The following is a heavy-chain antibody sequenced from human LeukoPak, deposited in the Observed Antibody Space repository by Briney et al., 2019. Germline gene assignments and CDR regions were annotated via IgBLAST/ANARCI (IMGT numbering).Heavy chain of an antibody. CDR1: GFAFEEHG. J-gene: IGHJ4*02. CDR2: INWSGGST. CDR3: ARAPITSPFYFDY. Sequence: GGSLRLSCTASGFAFEEHGMSWVRQVPGKGLEWVSGINWSGGSTGYADPLRGRFTISRDNAKNSLYLQMDSLRAEDTALYYCARAPITSPFYFDYWGQGTLVTVSS. D-gene: IGHD2-2*01. V-gene: IGHV3-20*04.